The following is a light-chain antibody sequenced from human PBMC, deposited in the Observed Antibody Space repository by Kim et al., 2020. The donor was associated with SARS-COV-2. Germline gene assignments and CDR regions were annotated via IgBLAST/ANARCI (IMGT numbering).Light chain of an antibody. Sequence: DIQMTQSPSSLSASVGDRVTITCRASQDISTYLAWYQQKPGKVPKLLIYNALALQSGVPSRFSGSGSGTDFSLTISSLQPDDVATYYCQQYNTAPWTFGQGTKVDIK. V-gene: IGKV1-27*01. J-gene: IGKJ1*01. CDR2: NAL. CDR3: QQYNTAPWT. CDR1: QDISTY.